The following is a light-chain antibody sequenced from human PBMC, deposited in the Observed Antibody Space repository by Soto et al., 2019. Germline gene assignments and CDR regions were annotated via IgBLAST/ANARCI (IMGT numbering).Light chain of an antibody. Sequence: QSVLTQPPSVSGAPGQRVTISCTGNSSNLGAGYDVHWYQQLPGAAPKLVIFGNRNRPSGVPERFSGSKSGTLASLAITGLQAEDESYYYCQAYDYSLTASLFGGGTKLTVL. CDR1: SSNLGAGYD. J-gene: IGLJ3*02. CDR3: QAYDYSLTASL. CDR2: GNR. V-gene: IGLV1-40*01.